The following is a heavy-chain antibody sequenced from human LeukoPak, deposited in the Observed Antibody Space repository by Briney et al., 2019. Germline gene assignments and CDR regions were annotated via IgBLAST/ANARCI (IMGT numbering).Heavy chain of an antibody. V-gene: IGHV3-21*04. D-gene: IGHD3-10*01. Sequence: GESLRLSCAASGFAFNTYSMNWVRQAPGKGLEWVSFIFSSSTYIYYTDSVKGRFTISRDNARNSLYLQMDNLRAEDTAVYYCAKVFRRGGTIDYWGQGTLVTVSS. CDR3: AKVFRRGGTIDY. CDR1: GFAFNTYS. J-gene: IGHJ4*02. CDR2: IFSSSTYI.